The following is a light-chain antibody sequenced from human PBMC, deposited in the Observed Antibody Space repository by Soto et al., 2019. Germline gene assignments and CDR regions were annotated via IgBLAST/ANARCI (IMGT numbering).Light chain of an antibody. V-gene: IGLV2-8*01. Sequence: QSALTQPASVSGSPGQSITISCTGTNSDVGAYNYVSWYQQHPGKAPKLMIYEVSKRPSGVPDRFSGSKSGNTASLTVSGLQAEDEADYYCSSYAGSNNVFGTGTKVTVL. CDR3: SSYAGSNNV. CDR2: EVS. CDR1: NSDVGAYNY. J-gene: IGLJ1*01.